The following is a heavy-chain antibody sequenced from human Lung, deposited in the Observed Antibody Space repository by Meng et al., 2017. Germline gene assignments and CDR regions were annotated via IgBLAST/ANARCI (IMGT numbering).Heavy chain of an antibody. CDR3: ARGTPGRSYCDY. CDR1: DYTFTGYG. Sequence: HVQLLQSGSEVKQPGASSKGSCKAFDYTFTGYGVFWVRQAPGQGLEWMAWLGAHPGDTSFAPKFLGRVTVTADTATATAYMELRSLRSDDTAVYYCARGTPGRSYCDYWGLGTLVTVSS. CDR2: LGAHPGDT. V-gene: IGHV1-18*01. J-gene: IGHJ4*02. D-gene: IGHD3-10*01.